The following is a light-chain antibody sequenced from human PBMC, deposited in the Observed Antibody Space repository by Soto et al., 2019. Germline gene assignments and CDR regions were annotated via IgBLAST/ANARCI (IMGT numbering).Light chain of an antibody. Sequence: SYELTQPPSVSVAPGKTATITCGGNNIGSKSVHWYQQKPGQAPVLVIFYDRVRPSGIPERFSGSNSGNTATLTISRVEAGDEADYYCQVWDSSSDHRVFGGGTKATVL. CDR2: YDR. CDR3: QVWDSSSDHRV. V-gene: IGLV3-21*04. CDR1: NIGSKS. J-gene: IGLJ3*02.